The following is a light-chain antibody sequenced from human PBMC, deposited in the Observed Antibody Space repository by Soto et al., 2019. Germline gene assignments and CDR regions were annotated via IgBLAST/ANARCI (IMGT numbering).Light chain of an antibody. CDR2: WAS. CDR3: QQYYATPLT. J-gene: IGKJ4*01. Sequence: DLVMTQSPDSLSVSLGEKATINCKSSQTLFFSSSNNNYLAWYQQKAGKSPKLLIYWASTRESGVPDRFSGSGSGTDFTLTITSLKAEDVAVYFCQQYYATPLTFGGGTKV. CDR1: QTLFFSSSNNNY. V-gene: IGKV4-1*01.